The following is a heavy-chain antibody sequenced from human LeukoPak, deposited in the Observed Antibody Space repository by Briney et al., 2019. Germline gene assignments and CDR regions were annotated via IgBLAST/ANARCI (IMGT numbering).Heavy chain of an antibody. Sequence: SETLSLTCTVSGGSIRRSTYYWGWIRQPPGKGLEWIGSIYYSGSTYYNPSLKSPVTVSVDTSNNQFSLNLSSVTAAATAVYSCARSTSGSSCFDSCGQGSLVSVSS. V-gene: IGHV4-39*01. CDR2: IYYSGST. J-gene: IGHJ4*02. CDR1: GGSIRRSTYY. CDR3: ARSTSGSSCFDS. D-gene: IGHD2-15*01.